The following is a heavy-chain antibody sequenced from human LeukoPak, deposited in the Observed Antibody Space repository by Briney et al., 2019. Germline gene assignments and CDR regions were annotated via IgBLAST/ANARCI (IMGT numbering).Heavy chain of an antibody. CDR3: AREGRVDSAVVLFDY. V-gene: IGHV1-2*02. CDR1: GYTLTGYH. CDR2: INPNSGGT. D-gene: IGHD5-18*01. Sequence: GASVKVSCKASGYTLTGYHMHWVRQAPGQGLEWMGWINPNSGGTNYAQKFQGRVTMTRDTSISTAYMELRRLRSDDTAVYYCAREGRVDSAVVLFDYWGQGTLVTVSS. J-gene: IGHJ4*02.